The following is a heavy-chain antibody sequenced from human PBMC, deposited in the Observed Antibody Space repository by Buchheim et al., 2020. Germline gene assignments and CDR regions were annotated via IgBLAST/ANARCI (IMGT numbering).Heavy chain of an antibody. J-gene: IGHJ6*03. V-gene: IGHV4-59*01. Sequence: QVQLQESGPGLVKPSETLSLTCTVSGGSISSYYWSWIRQPPGKGLEWIGYIYYSGSTNYNPSLKSRVTISVDTSKNQFSLKLSSVTAADTAVYYCARDCPQLAGIAAAGIYYYYYYMDVWGKGTT. CDR3: ARDCPQLAGIAAAGIYYYYYYMDV. D-gene: IGHD6-13*01. CDR1: GGSISSYY. CDR2: IYYSGST.